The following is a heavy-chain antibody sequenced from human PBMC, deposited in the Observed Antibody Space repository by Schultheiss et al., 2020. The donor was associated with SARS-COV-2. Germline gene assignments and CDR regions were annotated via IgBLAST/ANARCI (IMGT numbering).Heavy chain of an antibody. CDR1: GYTFTSYG. J-gene: IGHJ5*02. Sequence: GESLKISCKASGYTFTSYGISWVRQAPGQGLEWMGWISSYNGNTNYVQELQGRVTLTTDTSTNTAYMELRSLRSDDTAVYYCARDTNWFDPWGQGTLVTVSS. CDR3: ARDTNWFDP. CDR2: ISSYNGNT. V-gene: IGHV1-18*01.